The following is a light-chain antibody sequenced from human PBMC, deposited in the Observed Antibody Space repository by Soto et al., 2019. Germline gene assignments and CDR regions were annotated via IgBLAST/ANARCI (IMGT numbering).Light chain of an antibody. CDR2: GAS. J-gene: IGKJ3*01. V-gene: IGKV3-20*01. Sequence: EIVLTQSPGTLSLSPGERATLSCRASQSVSSSYLAWYQQKPGQAPRLLMYGASSRATGIPDRLSGSGSGTDFTLTISRLEPEDFAVYYCQQYGSHPRTFGPGTKVDIK. CDR1: QSVSSSY. CDR3: QQYGSHPRT.